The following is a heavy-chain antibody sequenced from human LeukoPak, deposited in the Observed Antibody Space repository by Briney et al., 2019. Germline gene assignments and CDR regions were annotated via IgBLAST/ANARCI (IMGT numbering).Heavy chain of an antibody. J-gene: IGHJ4*02. CDR2: IVVGSGNT. Sequence: GASVKVSCKASGYTFTSYGISWVRQAPGQGLEWIGWIVVGSGNTNYAQKFQERVTITRDMSTSTAYMELSSLRSEDTAVYYCAAVEGGYETPQGPFDYWGQGTLVTVSS. CDR1: GYTFTSYG. D-gene: IGHD5-12*01. V-gene: IGHV1-58*02. CDR3: AAVEGGYETPQGPFDY.